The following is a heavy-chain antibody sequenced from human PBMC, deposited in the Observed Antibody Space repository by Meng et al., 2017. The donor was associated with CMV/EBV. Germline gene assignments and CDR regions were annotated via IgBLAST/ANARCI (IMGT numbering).Heavy chain of an antibody. Sequence: QLQLRRGGTGLLKPSGTRSLPSAVYGGSFRGYYWSWIRQPPGKGLEWIGEINHSGSTNYNPSLKSRVTISVDTSKNQFSLKLSSVTAADTAVYYCARVWVRPAVLRFLKSVRFDPWGQGTLVTVSS. D-gene: IGHD3-3*01. CDR3: ARVWVRPAVLRFLKSVRFDP. CDR1: GGSFRGYY. V-gene: IGHV4-34*01. J-gene: IGHJ5*02. CDR2: INHSGST.